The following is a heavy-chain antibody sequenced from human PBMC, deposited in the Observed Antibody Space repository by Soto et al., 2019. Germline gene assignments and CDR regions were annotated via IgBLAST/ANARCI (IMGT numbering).Heavy chain of an antibody. CDR3: ASSPYNWNYYYYYGMDV. Sequence: SVKVSCKASGYTFTGYYMHWVRQAPGQGLEWMGWINPNSGGTNYAQKFQGRVTMTRDTSISTAYMELSRLRSDDTAVYYCASSPYNWNYYYYYGMDVWGQGTTVTVSS. D-gene: IGHD1-20*01. V-gene: IGHV1-2*02. CDR2: INPNSGGT. J-gene: IGHJ6*02. CDR1: GYTFTGYY.